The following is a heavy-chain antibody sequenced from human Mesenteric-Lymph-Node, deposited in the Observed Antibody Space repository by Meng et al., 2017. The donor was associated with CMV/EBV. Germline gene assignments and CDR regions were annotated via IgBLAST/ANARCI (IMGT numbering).Heavy chain of an antibody. CDR2: IYSGGST. D-gene: IGHD2-2*01. CDR3: ARDQGYCSSTSCYLWFDY. Sequence: GESLKISCAASGFALSDYYMSWIRQAPGKGLEWVSLIYSGGSTYYADSVKGRFTISRDNSKNTLYLQMNSLRAEDTAVYYCARDQGYCSSTSCYLWFDYWGQGTLVTVSS. CDR1: GFALSDYY. J-gene: IGHJ4*02. V-gene: IGHV3-53*01.